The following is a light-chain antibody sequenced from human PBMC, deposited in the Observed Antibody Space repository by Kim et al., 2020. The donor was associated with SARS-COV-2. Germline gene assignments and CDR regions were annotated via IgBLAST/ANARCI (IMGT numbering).Light chain of an antibody. CDR2: EGS. CDR3: CSYAGSSTYV. CDR1: SNDIGSYNL. J-gene: IGLJ1*01. V-gene: IGLV2-23*01. Sequence: GQSYSTSCTGTSNDIGSYNLVSWYQQHPGKAPKLMIYEGSKRPSGVSNRFSGSKSGNTASLTISGLQAEDEADYYCCSYAGSSTYVFGTGTKVTVL.